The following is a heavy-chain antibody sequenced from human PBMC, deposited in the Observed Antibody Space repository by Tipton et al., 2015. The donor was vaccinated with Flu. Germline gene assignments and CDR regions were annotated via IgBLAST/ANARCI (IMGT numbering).Heavy chain of an antibody. CDR1: GYTFTGYF. J-gene: IGHJ4*02. CDR2: INPSGGST. Sequence: QLVQSGAEVKKPGASVKVSCKASGYTFTGYFLHWVRQAPRQGLEWMGVINPSGGSTTYAQKFQGRVTMTRDRSTRTFYMELSSLRSDDTALYYCARDLSFDFWGQGTLVTVSS. V-gene: IGHV1-46*01. CDR3: ARDLSFDF.